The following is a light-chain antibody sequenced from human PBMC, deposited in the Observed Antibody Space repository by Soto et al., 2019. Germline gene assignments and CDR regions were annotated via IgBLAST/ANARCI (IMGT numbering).Light chain of an antibody. Sequence: EIVLTQSPGTMSLSPGERATLSCRASQSISSSHLAWYQQKPDQTPRLLIYGASNRATGIPDRFSGSGSGTYFTITISRLEHEDFAVYYCQHYGNEGTFGPGTQVDLK. CDR2: GAS. CDR3: QHYGNEGT. J-gene: IGKJ3*01. V-gene: IGKV3-20*01. CDR1: QSISSSH.